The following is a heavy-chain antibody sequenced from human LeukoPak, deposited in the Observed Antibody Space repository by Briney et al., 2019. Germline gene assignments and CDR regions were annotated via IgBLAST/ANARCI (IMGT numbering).Heavy chain of an antibody. V-gene: IGHV3-7*03. CDR2: IKQDGSEK. J-gene: IGHJ4*02. CDR1: GFTFSSYW. Sequence: GGSLRLSCAASGFTFSSYWMSWVRQAPGKGLEWVANIKQDGSEKYYIDSVKGRLTISRDNAKNFVYLQMNSLRVEDTAFYFCARGRGSGWRYLDYWGQGILVTVSS. D-gene: IGHD6-25*01. CDR3: ARGRGSGWRYLDY.